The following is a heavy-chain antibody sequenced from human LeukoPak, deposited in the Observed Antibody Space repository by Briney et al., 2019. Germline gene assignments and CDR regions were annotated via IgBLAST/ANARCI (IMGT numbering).Heavy chain of an antibody. CDR3: AKDDYSYYAMDV. CDR2: ISGSGGST. Sequence: GGPLRLSCAASGFTFSNYAMSWVRQAPGKGLEWVSTISGSGGSTFYADSVKGRFTISRDNSRNTLYLQMNSLRAEDTAIYYCAKDDYSYYAMDVWGRGTTVTVSS. V-gene: IGHV3-23*01. J-gene: IGHJ6*02. CDR1: GFTFSNYA.